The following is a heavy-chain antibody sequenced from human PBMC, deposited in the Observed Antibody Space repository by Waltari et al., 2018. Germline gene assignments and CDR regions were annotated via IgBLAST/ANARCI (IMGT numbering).Heavy chain of an antibody. CDR2: FDPEYGET. Sequence: QVQLVQSGAEVKKPGASVKVSCKVSGYTLTELSMHWVRQAPGKGLEWMGGFDPEYGETSYAQKFQGRVTMTEYTSTDTAYMELSSLRSEDTAVYYCAMRWFAERTSDIWGQGTMVTVSS. CDR1: GYTLTELS. V-gene: IGHV1-24*01. D-gene: IGHD3-10*01. J-gene: IGHJ3*02. CDR3: AMRWFAERTSDI.